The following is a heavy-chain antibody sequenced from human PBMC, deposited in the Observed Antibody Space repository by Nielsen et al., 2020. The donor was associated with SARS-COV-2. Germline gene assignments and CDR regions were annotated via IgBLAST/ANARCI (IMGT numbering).Heavy chain of an antibody. Sequence: ASVKVSCKASGYTFTGYYMHWVRQAPGQGLEWMGWISAYNGNTNYAQKLQGRVTMTTDTSTSTAYMELRSLRSDDTAVYYCASLGGGGTRGYYYYGMDVWGQGTTVTVSS. CDR1: GYTFTGYY. D-gene: IGHD3-16*01. CDR3: ASLGGGGTRGYYYYGMDV. J-gene: IGHJ6*02. CDR2: ISAYNGNT. V-gene: IGHV1-18*04.